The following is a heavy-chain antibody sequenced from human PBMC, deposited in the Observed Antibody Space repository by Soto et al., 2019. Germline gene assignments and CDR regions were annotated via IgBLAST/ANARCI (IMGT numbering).Heavy chain of an antibody. CDR3: AVPGRGDFDY. CDR1: GASIGTNNW. V-gene: IGHV4-4*02. D-gene: IGHD5-12*01. Sequence: QVQLQESGPGLVEPSGTLSLTCAVSGASIGTNNWWSWVRQPPGKGLEWIGEVYHSGTTNCNPSLKSRVTISMDKSKNQFSLTLTSMTAADTALYYCAVPGRGDFDYWSQGTLVTVSS. J-gene: IGHJ4*02. CDR2: VYHSGTT.